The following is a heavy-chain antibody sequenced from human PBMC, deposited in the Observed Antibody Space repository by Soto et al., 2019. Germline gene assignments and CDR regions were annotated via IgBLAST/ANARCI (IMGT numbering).Heavy chain of an antibody. CDR3: AKDPGSSRPNWFDP. D-gene: IGHD6-13*01. Sequence: PGGSMRLSCAASGFTFSSYAMSWVRQAPAKGLEWVSAISGSGGSTYYADSVKGRFTISRDNSKNTLYLQMNSLRAEDTAVYYCAKDPGSSRPNWFDPWGQGTLVTVSS. CDR1: GFTFSSYA. CDR2: ISGSGGST. V-gene: IGHV3-23*01. J-gene: IGHJ5*02.